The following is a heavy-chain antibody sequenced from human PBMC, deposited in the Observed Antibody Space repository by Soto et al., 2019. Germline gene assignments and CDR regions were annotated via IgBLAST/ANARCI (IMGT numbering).Heavy chain of an antibody. Sequence: ASVKVSCKASGYTLTSYYMHWVRQAPGQGLEWMGIINPSGGSTSYAQKFQGRVTMTRDTSTSTVYMELRSLRSDDTAVYYCARDRDYDILTGYPTFDYWGQGTLVTVSS. J-gene: IGHJ4*02. V-gene: IGHV1-46*01. CDR2: INPSGGST. CDR3: ARDRDYDILTGYPTFDY. CDR1: GYTLTSYY. D-gene: IGHD3-9*01.